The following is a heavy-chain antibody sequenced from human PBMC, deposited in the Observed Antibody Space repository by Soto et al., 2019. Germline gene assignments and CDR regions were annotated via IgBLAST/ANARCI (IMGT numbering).Heavy chain of an antibody. CDR1: GFSFSSYA. CDR2: FSAGGRA. D-gene: IGHD4-17*01. CDR3: AKESMPEHYGDTLFDH. V-gene: IGHV3-23*01. Sequence: EVQLLESGGGLVQPGGSLRLSCEASGFSFSSYALSWVRQASGKGLEWVSTFSAGGRAYYADSVKGRFTIAKDFSKNTLHLQTNSLRAEDTAVYYCAKESMPEHYGDTLFDHWGQGTRVTVSS. J-gene: IGHJ4*02.